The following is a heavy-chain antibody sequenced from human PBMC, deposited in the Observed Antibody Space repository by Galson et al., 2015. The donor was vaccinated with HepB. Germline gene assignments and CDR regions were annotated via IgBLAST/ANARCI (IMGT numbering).Heavy chain of an antibody. CDR2: IYSVGTT. Sequence: SLRLSCAASGFTVTKNHMPWVRQAPGKGLEWLSIIYSVGTTYYADSVKGRFTIPRDNSKNTLYLQMNSLGAEDTAIYYCLGFPGYWGQGTLVTVSS. V-gene: IGHV3-53*01. J-gene: IGHJ4*02. CDR3: LGFPGY. D-gene: IGHD2-15*01. CDR1: GFTVTKNH.